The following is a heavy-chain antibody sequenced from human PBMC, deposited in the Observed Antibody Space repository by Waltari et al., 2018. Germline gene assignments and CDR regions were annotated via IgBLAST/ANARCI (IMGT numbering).Heavy chain of an antibody. Sequence: QVQLVQSGAEVKKPGASVKVSCKASGYTFTGPSIPWVRQAPGQGLEWMGWINLNSGRTNYTQKFQGRVTMTRDTTRDPSIRTAYMELSRLRSDDTAVYYCAREGGETLDGPLDYWGQGTLVTVSS. CDR3: AREGGETLDGPLDY. J-gene: IGHJ4*02. D-gene: IGHD3-16*01. CDR2: INLNSGRT. CDR1: GYTFTGPS. V-gene: IGHV1-2*02.